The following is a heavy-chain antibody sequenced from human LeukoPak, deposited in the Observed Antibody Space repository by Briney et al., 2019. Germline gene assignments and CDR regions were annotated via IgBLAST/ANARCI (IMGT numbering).Heavy chain of an antibody. D-gene: IGHD1-26*01. CDR3: ARGGAGAYDAFDI. J-gene: IGHJ3*02. CDR1: GYTFTSYD. Sequence: ASVKVSCKSSGYTFTSYDIHWVRQATGQGLEWMGWMNPNSGNTGYAQKLQGRVTMTRNTSISTAYMELSSLRSEDTAVYYCARGGAGAYDAFDIWGQGTMVTVSS. CDR2: MNPNSGNT. V-gene: IGHV1-8*01.